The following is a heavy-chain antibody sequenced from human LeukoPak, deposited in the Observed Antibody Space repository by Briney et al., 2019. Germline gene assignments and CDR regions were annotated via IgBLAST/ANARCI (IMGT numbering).Heavy chain of an antibody. V-gene: IGHV1-46*01. CDR3: ARGALWFGDFTPSNWFDP. Sequence: ASVKVSCKASGYTFTSYYMHWVRQAPGQGLEWMGIINPSGGSTSYAQKFQGRVTMTRDTSTSTVYMELSSLRSEDTAVYYCARGALWFGDFTPSNWFDPWGQGTLVTVSP. CDR2: INPSGGST. J-gene: IGHJ5*02. CDR1: GYTFTSYY. D-gene: IGHD3-10*01.